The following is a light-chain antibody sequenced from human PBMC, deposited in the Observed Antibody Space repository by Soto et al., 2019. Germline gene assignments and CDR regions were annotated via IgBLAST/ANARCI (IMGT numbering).Light chain of an antibody. Sequence: EIVMTQSPATLSVSPGERASLSCRASQSVGSKLAWYQHKPGQAPRLLIYDASTRATGFPARFSGSGSGTEFTLTISSLQPEHFAVYYCQQYNNWPPFTFGPGTKVDIK. CDR3: QQYNNWPPFT. CDR1: QSVGSK. V-gene: IGKV3-15*01. J-gene: IGKJ3*01. CDR2: DAS.